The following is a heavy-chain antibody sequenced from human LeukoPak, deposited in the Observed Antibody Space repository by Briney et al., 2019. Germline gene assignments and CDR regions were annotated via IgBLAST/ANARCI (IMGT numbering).Heavy chain of an antibody. J-gene: IGHJ3*02. CDR2: IIPIFGTA. CDR1: GGTFSSYA. CDR3: ARAYYYDSSGYYHEAFDI. V-gene: IGHV1-69*05. Sequence: ASVKVSCKASGGTFSSYAISWVRQAPGQGLEWMGGIIPIFGTANYAQKFQGRVTITTDESTSTAYMELSSLRSEDTAVYYCARAYYYDSSGYYHEAFDIWGQGTMVTVSS. D-gene: IGHD3-22*01.